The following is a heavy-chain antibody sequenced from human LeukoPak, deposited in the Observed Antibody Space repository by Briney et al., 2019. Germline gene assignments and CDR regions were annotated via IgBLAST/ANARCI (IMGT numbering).Heavy chain of an antibody. CDR1: AFTFSSYA. CDR3: ARSRIIMVRGFDY. Sequence: GGSLRLSCAASAFTFSSYATNWVRQAPGKGLEWVSSISSSSSYIYYADSVKGRFTISRDNAKNSLYLQMNSLRAEDTAVYYCARSRIIMVRGFDYWGQGTLVTVSS. CDR2: ISSSSSYI. J-gene: IGHJ4*02. V-gene: IGHV3-21*01. D-gene: IGHD3-10*01.